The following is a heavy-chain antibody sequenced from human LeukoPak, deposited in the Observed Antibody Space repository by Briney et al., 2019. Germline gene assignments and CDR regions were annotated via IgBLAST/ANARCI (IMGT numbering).Heavy chain of an antibody. Sequence: EASVKVSCKASGYTFTSYGISWVRQAPGQGLEWMGWISAYNGNTNYAQKLQGRVTMTTDTSTSTAYMELRSLRSDDTAVYYCARGITIFGVVINYYYYYMDVWGKGTTVTVSS. CDR3: ARGITIFGVVINYYYYYMDV. CDR2: ISAYNGNT. CDR1: GYTFTSYG. D-gene: IGHD3-3*01. V-gene: IGHV1-18*01. J-gene: IGHJ6*03.